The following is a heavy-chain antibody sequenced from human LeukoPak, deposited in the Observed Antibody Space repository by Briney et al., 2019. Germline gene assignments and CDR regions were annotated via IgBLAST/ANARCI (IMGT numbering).Heavy chain of an antibody. Sequence: GGSLRLSCAASGFTFSSYSMNWVRQAPGKGLEWVSSISSSSSYIYYADSVKGRFTISRDNAKNSLYLQMNSLRAEDTAVYYCAGSSSWYPSWFDPWGQGTLVTVSS. V-gene: IGHV3-21*04. CDR1: GFTFSSYS. D-gene: IGHD6-13*01. CDR2: ISSSSSYI. J-gene: IGHJ5*02. CDR3: AGSSSWYPSWFDP.